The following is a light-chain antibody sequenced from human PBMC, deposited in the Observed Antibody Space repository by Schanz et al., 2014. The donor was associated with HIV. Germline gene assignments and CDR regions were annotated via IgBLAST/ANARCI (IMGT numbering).Light chain of an antibody. Sequence: SYELTQPPSVSVSPGQTASITCSGAKLGDKYACWYQQKPGQSPVLVIYQDSKRPSGIPERFSGSNSGNTATLTISGTQAMDEADYYCQVWDSSSDHVVFGGGTKLTVL. CDR2: QDS. J-gene: IGLJ2*01. CDR1: KLGDKY. V-gene: IGLV3-1*01. CDR3: QVWDSSSDHVV.